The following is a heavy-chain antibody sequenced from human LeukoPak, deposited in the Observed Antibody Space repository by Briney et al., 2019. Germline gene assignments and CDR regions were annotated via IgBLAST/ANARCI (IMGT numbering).Heavy chain of an antibody. CDR2: IYTSGST. Sequence: PSETLSLTCTVSGGSSNNYYWSWIRQSAGKGLEWLGRIYTSGSTNYNPSLKSRVSMSVDTSKNQFSLRLRSVTAADTAVYYCARVGGYGSSEYYFDYWGQGTLVTVSS. CDR3: ARVGGYGSSEYYFDY. CDR1: GGSSNNYY. J-gene: IGHJ4*02. V-gene: IGHV4-4*07. D-gene: IGHD6-6*01.